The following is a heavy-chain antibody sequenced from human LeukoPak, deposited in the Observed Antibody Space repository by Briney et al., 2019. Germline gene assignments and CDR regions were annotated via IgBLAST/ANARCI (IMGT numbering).Heavy chain of an antibody. CDR3: AKDSSSWRGFFDY. CDR2: ISYDGSNK. V-gene: IGHV3-30*18. CDR1: GFTFSSYG. Sequence: PGGSLRLSCAASGFTFSSYGMHWVRQAPGKGLEWVAVISYDGSNKYYADSVKGRFTISRDNSKNTLYLQMNSLRAEDTAVYYCAKDSSSWRGFFDYWGQGTLVTVSS. J-gene: IGHJ4*02. D-gene: IGHD6-13*01.